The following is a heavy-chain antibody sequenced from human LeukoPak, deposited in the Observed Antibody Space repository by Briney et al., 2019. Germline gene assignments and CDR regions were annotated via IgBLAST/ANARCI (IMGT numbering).Heavy chain of an antibody. J-gene: IGHJ6*03. D-gene: IGHD6-13*01. CDR1: GGSFSGYY. CDR2: INHSGST. CDR3: ARLRGSSWYFYYYYYYMDV. V-gene: IGHV4-34*01. Sequence: SETLSLTCAVYGGSFSGYYWSWIRQPPGKGLEWIGEINHSGSTNYNPSLKSRVTISVDTSKNQFSLKLSSVTAADTAVYYCARLRGSSWYFYYYYYYMDVWGKGTTVTISS.